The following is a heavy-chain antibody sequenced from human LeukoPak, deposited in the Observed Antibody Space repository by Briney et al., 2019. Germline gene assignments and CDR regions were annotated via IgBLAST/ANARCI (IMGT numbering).Heavy chain of an antibody. D-gene: IGHD1-1*01. CDR3: VRVAKERVGGVYYFDY. V-gene: IGHV3-13*01. J-gene: IGHJ4*02. CDR2: IGTAGDT. CDR1: ELTFSDYD. Sequence: ARGSLRLSCAASELTFSDYDMHWVRQATGKGLEWVSAIGTAGDTYYTGSVKGRFTISRENAKNSLYLQMNSLRAGDTAVYYCVRVAKERVGGVYYFDYWGQGTPVTVSS.